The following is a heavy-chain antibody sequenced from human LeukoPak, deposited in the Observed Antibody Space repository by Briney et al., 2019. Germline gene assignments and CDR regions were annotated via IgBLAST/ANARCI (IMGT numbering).Heavy chain of an antibody. J-gene: IGHJ4*02. CDR1: GGSISSYY. Sequence: KPSETLSLTCTVSGGSISSYYWSWIRQPPGKGLEWIGYIYYSGSTNYNPSLKSRVTISVDTSKNQFSLKLSSVTAADTAVYYCARSYYYFDYWGQGTLVTVSS. D-gene: IGHD2-8*01. CDR2: IYYSGST. V-gene: IGHV4-59*08. CDR3: ARSYYYFDY.